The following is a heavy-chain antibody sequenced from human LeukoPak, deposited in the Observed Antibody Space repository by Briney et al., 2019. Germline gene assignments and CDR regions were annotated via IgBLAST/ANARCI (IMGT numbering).Heavy chain of an antibody. CDR3: AKVDSSGYYSTNFHY. CDR1: GFTFSSYA. J-gene: IGHJ4*02. CDR2: ISGSDGTT. V-gene: IGHV3-23*01. D-gene: IGHD3-22*01. Sequence: PGGSLRLSCAASGFTFSSYAMSWVRQAPGKGLEWVSGISGSDGTTYYADSVKGRFTISRDNSRNTLYLQMNSLRAEDTAVYYCAKVDSSGYYSTNFHYWGQGSLVTVSS.